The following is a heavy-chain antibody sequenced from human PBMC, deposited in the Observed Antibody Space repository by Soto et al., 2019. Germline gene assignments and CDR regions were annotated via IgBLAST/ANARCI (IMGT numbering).Heavy chain of an antibody. CDR3: AKEGGRPHSTFMLAYYYGSDV. Sequence: EGQLLESGGGLVQPGGSLTLSCAASGFNFSNYAMTWVRQAPGKGLEWVSTTDTSGGGKYYGESVKGRFIISRDNSKNTLSLQMSFLRPDDTAIYYCAKEGGRPHSTFMLAYYYGSDVWGQGTTVTVSS. CDR1: GFNFSNYA. J-gene: IGHJ6*02. CDR2: TDTSGGGK. D-gene: IGHD2-8*01. V-gene: IGHV3-23*01.